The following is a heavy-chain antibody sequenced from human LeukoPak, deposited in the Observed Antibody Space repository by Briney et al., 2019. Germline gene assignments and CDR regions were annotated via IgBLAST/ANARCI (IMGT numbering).Heavy chain of an antibody. CDR2: IYYSGST. D-gene: IGHD4/OR15-4a*01. CDR3: ARHPNYDPDYFDY. J-gene: IGHJ4*02. Sequence: SETLSLTCTVSGGSISSSSYYWGWIRQPPGKGLEWIGSIYYSGSTYYNPPLKSRVTISVDTSKNQFSLKLSSVTAADTAVYYCARHPNYDPDYFDYWGQGALVTVSS. V-gene: IGHV4-39*01. CDR1: GGSISSSSYY.